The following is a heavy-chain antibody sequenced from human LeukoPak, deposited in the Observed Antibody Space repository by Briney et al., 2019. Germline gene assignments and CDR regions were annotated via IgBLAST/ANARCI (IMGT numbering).Heavy chain of an antibody. CDR2: ISYDGSNK. CDR3: AKDRDITIFGVVSLFDY. Sequence: PGGSLRLSCAASGFTFSSYGMHWVRQAPGKGLEWVAVISYDGSNKYYADSVKGRFTISRDNSKNTLYLQMNSLRAEDTAVYYCAKDRDITIFGVVSLFDYWGQGTLVTVSS. J-gene: IGHJ4*02. CDR1: GFTFSSYG. D-gene: IGHD3-3*01. V-gene: IGHV3-30*18.